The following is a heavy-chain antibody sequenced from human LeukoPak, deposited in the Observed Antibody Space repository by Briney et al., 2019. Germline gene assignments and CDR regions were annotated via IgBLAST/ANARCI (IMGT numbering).Heavy chain of an antibody. D-gene: IGHD3-10*01. CDR2: IYTSGST. V-gene: IGHV4-61*02. Sequence: SQTLSLTCTVSGGSISSGSYYWSWIRQPAGKGLEWIGRIYTSGSTNYNPSLKSRVTMSVDTSKNQFSLKLSSVTAADTAVYYCARVVVVRGQYRLDYWGQGTLVTVSS. CDR1: GGSISSGSYY. CDR3: ARVVVVRGQYRLDY. J-gene: IGHJ4*02.